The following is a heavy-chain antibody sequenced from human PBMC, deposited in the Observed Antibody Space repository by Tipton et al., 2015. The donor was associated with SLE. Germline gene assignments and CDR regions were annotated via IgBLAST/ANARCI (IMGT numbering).Heavy chain of an antibody. V-gene: IGHV3-48*01. Sequence: SLRLSCAASGFPFSSYSMNWVRQTPGKGLEWASYISGSGTAIYYADSVKGRFTISRDNAKNSLYLQMNSLRAEDTAVYYCARDGLGRGYYFDYWGQGTLVTVSS. CDR3: ARDGLGRGYYFDY. D-gene: IGHD3-10*01. CDR2: ISGSGTAI. CDR1: GFPFSSYS. J-gene: IGHJ4*02.